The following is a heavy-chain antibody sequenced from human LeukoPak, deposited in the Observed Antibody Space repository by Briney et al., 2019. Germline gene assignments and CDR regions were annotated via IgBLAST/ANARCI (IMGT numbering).Heavy chain of an antibody. CDR3: AKDRAIFGVGAYYFDY. V-gene: IGHV3-23*01. J-gene: IGHJ4*02. CDR2: ISGSGGSA. CDR1: GFTFSSYS. D-gene: IGHD3-3*01. Sequence: GGSLRLSCAASGFTFSSYSMNWVRQAPGKGLEWVSAISGSGGSAYYADSVKGRFTISRDNSKNTLYLQMNSLRAEDTAVHYCAKDRAIFGVGAYYFDYWGQGTLVTVSS.